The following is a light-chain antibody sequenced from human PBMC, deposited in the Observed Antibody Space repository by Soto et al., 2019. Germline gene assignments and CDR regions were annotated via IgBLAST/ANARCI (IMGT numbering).Light chain of an antibody. Sequence: MVLTQSQGTLYLSPGETATLSSRASQRVSISYLARYQQKPGQAPPLIIYAASARATGIPDRFSGSGSGTEFTLTICRVELKDSAVYYCQQWGNSPRLTFGGGTKVDIK. CDR3: QQWGNSPRLT. CDR2: AAS. V-gene: IGKV3-20*01. J-gene: IGKJ4*01. CDR1: QRVSISY.